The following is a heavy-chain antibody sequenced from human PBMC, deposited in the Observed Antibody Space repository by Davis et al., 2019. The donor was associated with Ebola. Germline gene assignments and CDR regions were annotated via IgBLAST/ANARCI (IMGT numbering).Heavy chain of an antibody. V-gene: IGHV3-21*01. D-gene: IGHD2-21*02. Sequence: GVLKISCAASGFTFSSNSMNWVRQAPGKGLEWVSFISSSSNYIYYADSVKGRFTVSRDNAKNSLYLQMNSLRAEDTAVYYCVRDPALVVTGGGWFFGLWGRGTLVTVSS. CDR3: VRDPALVVTGGGWFFGL. CDR1: GFTFSSNS. J-gene: IGHJ2*01. CDR2: ISSSSNYI.